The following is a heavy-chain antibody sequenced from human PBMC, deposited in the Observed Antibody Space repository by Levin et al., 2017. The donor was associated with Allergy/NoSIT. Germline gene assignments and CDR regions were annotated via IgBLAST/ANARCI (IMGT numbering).Heavy chain of an antibody. D-gene: IGHD3-9*01. J-gene: IGHJ3*02. CDR3: ARHMPPSTLRYQRRRGAFDS. CDR1: GYSFTSYW. CDR2: IYPGDSDT. Sequence: GESLKISCKGSGYSFTSYWIGWVRQMPGKGLEWMGIIYPGDSDTRYSPSFQGQVTISADKSISTAYLQWSSLKASDTAMYYCARHMPPSTLRYQRRRGAFDSWGQGTMVTVSS. V-gene: IGHV5-51*01.